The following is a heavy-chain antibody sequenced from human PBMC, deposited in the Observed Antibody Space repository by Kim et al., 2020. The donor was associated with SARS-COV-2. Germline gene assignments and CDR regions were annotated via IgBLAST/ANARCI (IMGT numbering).Heavy chain of an antibody. J-gene: IGHJ4*02. V-gene: IGHV4-31*02. CDR3: AGMGMVRGVIYYFDY. D-gene: IGHD3-10*01. Sequence: PYLKSRVTISADTSKNQFSLKLGDVTTADTVVYYCAGMGMVRGVIYYFDYWGQGTLVTVSS.